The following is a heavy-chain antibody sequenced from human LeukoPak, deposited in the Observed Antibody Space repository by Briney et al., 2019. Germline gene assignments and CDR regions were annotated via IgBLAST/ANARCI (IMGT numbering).Heavy chain of an antibody. V-gene: IGHV1-46*01. CDR3: ARGGRGYSSSPLNLWFDP. CDR2: INPSGGST. D-gene: IGHD6-6*01. CDR1: GYTFTSYY. J-gene: IGHJ5*02. Sequence: ASVKVSCKASGYTFTSYYMHWVRQAPGQGLEWMGIINPSGGSTSYAQKFQGRVTVTRDMSTSTVYMELSSLRSEDTAVYYCARGGRGYSSSPLNLWFDPWGQGTLVTVSS.